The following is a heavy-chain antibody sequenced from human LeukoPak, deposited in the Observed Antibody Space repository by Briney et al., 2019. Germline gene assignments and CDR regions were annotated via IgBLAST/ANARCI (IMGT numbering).Heavy chain of an antibody. J-gene: IGHJ3*02. Sequence: SETLSLTCALSGGSFSGYYWSWIRHPPGEGVGRIGEINHSGSTNYNPSLKSRLTISVDTSKNQFSLKLSSVTAADTAVYYCARTTAASDLGPRVDAFDIWGQGTMVTVSS. V-gene: IGHV4-34*01. CDR3: ARTTAASDLGPRVDAFDI. D-gene: IGHD6-13*01. CDR1: GGSFSGYY. CDR2: INHSGST.